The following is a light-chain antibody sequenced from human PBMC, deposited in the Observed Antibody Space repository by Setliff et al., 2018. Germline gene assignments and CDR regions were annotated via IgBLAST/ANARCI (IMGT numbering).Light chain of an antibody. CDR3: TSYTSSRTYV. CDR2: EVS. Sequence: QSVLTQPASVSGSPGQSITISCTGTSSDVGGYNSVSWYQQHPGKAPKLMIYEVSDRPSGVSNRFSGSKSGNTASLTISGLQAEDGADYYCTSYTSSRTYVFGTGTKV. V-gene: IGLV2-14*01. CDR1: SSDVGGYNS. J-gene: IGLJ1*01.